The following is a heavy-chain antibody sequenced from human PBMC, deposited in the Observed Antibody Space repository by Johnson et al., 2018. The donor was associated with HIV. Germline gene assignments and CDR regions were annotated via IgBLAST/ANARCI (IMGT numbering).Heavy chain of an antibody. J-gene: IGHJ3*02. V-gene: IGHV3-20*04. CDR3: AREVRRWLQFDAFDI. CDR2: INWNGGST. Sequence: MLLVDSGGGVVRPGGSLRLTCAASGFTFDDYGMSWVRQAPGKGLEWVSGINWNGGSTGYADSVKGRFTISRDNAKNSLYLQMNSLRAEDTAVYYCAREVRRWLQFDAFDIWGQGTMVTVSS. CDR1: GFTFDDYG. D-gene: IGHD5-24*01.